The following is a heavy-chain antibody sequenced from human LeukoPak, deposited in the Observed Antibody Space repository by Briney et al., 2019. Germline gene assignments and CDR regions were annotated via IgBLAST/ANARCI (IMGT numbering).Heavy chain of an antibody. Sequence: GGSLRLSCAASGFTFSSYAMSWVRQAPGKGLEWVSYISTSSSTIYYADSVKGRFTVSRDNAKNSLYLQMNSLRAEDTAVYYCAKDLGYNGVWPFDYWGQGTRVTVSS. CDR3: AKDLGYNGVWPFDY. CDR1: GFTFSSYA. D-gene: IGHD6-19*01. V-gene: IGHV3-48*04. CDR2: ISTSSSTI. J-gene: IGHJ4*02.